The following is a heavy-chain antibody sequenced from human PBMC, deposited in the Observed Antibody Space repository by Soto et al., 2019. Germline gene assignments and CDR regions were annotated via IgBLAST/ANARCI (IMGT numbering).Heavy chain of an antibody. CDR3: ARGRGIVVVPAAIVRSSSPGGYFDY. CDR2: INHSGST. V-gene: IGHV4-34*01. CDR1: GGSFSGYY. D-gene: IGHD2-2*02. J-gene: IGHJ4*02. Sequence: QVQLQQWGAGLLKPSETLSLTCAVYGGSFSGYYWSWIRQPPGKGLEWIGEINHSGSTNYNPSLKSRVTISVDTSKNQFSLKLSSVTAADTAVYYCARGRGIVVVPAAIVRSSSPGGYFDYWGQGTLVTVSS.